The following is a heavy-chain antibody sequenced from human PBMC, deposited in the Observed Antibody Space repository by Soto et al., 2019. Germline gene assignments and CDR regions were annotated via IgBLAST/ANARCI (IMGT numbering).Heavy chain of an antibody. V-gene: IGHV3-23*01. CDR3: AKDLAVAGLGDAFDI. CDR2: TTKSGGST. CDR1: GFTFSSYA. D-gene: IGHD6-19*01. J-gene: IGHJ3*02. Sequence: EVQLLESGGGLVQPGGSLRLSCAASGFTFSSYAMTWVRQAPGKGLEWVSTTTKSGGSTDYADSVKGRFTISRDNSRNTLYLQMNSLRDDDTALYYCAKDLAVAGLGDAFDIWGQGTMVTVSS.